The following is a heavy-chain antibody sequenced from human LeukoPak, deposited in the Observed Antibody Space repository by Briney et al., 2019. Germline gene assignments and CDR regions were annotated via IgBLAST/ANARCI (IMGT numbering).Heavy chain of an antibody. CDR2: FYHSGNT. V-gene: IGHV4-30-2*01. D-gene: IGHD3/OR15-3a*01. CDR1: GDSITTGGYS. Sequence: SETLSLTCEVSGDSITTGGYSWSWIRQPPGKGLEWLGYFYHSGNTYYNPSLESRVTMSIGASKNQLSLKVTSVTAADTAVYYCARVPYNFGSGGSDGWFDPWGQGSLVIVSS. CDR3: ARVPYNFGSGGSDGWFDP. J-gene: IGHJ5*02.